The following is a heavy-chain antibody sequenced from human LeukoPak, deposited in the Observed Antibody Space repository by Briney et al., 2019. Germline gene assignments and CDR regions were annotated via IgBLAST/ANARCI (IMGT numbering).Heavy chain of an antibody. CDR3: AKDSLFWSGYYWNWFDP. J-gene: IGHJ5*02. CDR1: GFTFDDYA. D-gene: IGHD3-3*01. CDR2: ISGDGGST. V-gene: IGHV3-43*02. Sequence: GGSLRLSCAASGFTFDDYAMHWVRQAPGKGLEWVSLISGDGGSTYFADSVKGRFTISRDNSKNSLYLQMNSLRTEDTALYYCAKDSLFWSGYYWNWFDPWGQGTLVTVSS.